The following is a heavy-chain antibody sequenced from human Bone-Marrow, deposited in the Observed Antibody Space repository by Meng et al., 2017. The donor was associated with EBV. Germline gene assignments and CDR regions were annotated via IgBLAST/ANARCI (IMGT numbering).Heavy chain of an antibody. D-gene: IGHD6-13*01. J-gene: IGHJ4*02. CDR2: INHSGST. Sequence: ALLQQWGAGLLKPAETLSLTCAVYGGSFGGYYWSWIRQPPGKGLEWIGEINHSGSTNYNPSLKSRVTISVDTSKNQFSLKLSSVTAADTAVYYCARGRGYSSPNFDYWGQGTLVTVSS. CDR1: GGSFGGYY. V-gene: IGHV4-34*01. CDR3: ARGRGYSSPNFDY.